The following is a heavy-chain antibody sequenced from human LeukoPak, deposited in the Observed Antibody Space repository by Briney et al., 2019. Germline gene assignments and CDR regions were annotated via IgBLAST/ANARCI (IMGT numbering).Heavy chain of an antibody. D-gene: IGHD4-23*01. Sequence: GASVKFSCKASGYTFTTYYMHWVRQAPGQSPEWMGIINPRGGSTDYEQKFHGRVTLTRDMSTSTVYMELNSLQSEDTAVYFCARVGTAAVTADYWGQGTMVTVSS. V-gene: IGHV1-46*01. CDR1: GYTFTTYY. J-gene: IGHJ4*02. CDR2: INPRGGST. CDR3: ARVGTAAVTADY.